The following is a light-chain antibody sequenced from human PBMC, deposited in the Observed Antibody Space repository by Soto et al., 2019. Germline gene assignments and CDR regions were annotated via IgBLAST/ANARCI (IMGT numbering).Light chain of an antibody. J-gene: IGKJ4*01. CDR1: QSVSSY. V-gene: IGKV3-11*01. Sequence: EIVLTQSPAPLSFSPGERATLPCRASQSVSSYLAWYQQKPGQAPRLLIYDASNRATGIPARFSGSGSGTDFTLTISSLEPEDFAVYYCQQRSNWPLTFGGGIKVDIK. CDR3: QQRSNWPLT. CDR2: DAS.